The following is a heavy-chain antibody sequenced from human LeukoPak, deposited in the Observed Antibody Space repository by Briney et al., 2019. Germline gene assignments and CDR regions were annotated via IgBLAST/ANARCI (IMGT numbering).Heavy chain of an antibody. Sequence: SVKVSCKASEVTFGSYAISWVRQAPGQALEWVGGIIPMFGTTNYAQKFQGRVTITADESTSTAYVELSSLRSEDTAIYYCARDTVASLDYWGQGTLVTVSS. J-gene: IGHJ4*02. V-gene: IGHV1-69*13. CDR1: EVTFGSYA. CDR3: ARDTVASLDY. D-gene: IGHD6-19*01. CDR2: IIPMFGTT.